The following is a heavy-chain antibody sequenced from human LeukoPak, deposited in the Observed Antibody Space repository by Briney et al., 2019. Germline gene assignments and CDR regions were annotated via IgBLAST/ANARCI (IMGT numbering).Heavy chain of an antibody. J-gene: IGHJ4*02. D-gene: IGHD3-10*01. Sequence: PGGSLRLSCAASGFTISFYWMSWVRQAPGKGLEWVANINQVASEKNYVDSVKGRFTISRDNAKNSLYLQMNSVRAEDTAMYYRVRDGGYYGPDSWGQGALVSVSS. CDR3: VRDGGYYGPDS. V-gene: IGHV3-7*01. CDR2: INQVASEK. CDR1: GFTISFYW.